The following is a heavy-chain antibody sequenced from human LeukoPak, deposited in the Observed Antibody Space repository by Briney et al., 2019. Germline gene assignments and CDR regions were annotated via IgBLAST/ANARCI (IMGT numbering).Heavy chain of an antibody. CDR1: GGSISSSSYY. CDR3: ARHPELRGGRWFDP. V-gene: IGHV4-39*01. Sequence: SETLSLTCTVSGGSISSSSYYWGWIRQPPGEGLEWIGSIYYSGTTYYNPSLKSRVTIFVDTSKNQFSLKLSSVTAADTAVYYCARHPELRGGRWFDPWGQGTLVTVSS. CDR2: IYYSGTT. J-gene: IGHJ5*02. D-gene: IGHD1-14*01.